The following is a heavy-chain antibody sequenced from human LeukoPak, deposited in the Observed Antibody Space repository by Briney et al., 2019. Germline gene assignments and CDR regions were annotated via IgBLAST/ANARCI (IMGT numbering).Heavy chain of an antibody. CDR2: IRYDGSNK. Sequence: PGGSLRLSCAASGFTFSSYGMHWVRQAPGKGLEWVAFIRYDGSNKYYADSVKGRFTISRDNSKNTLYLQMNSLRAEDTAVYYCAKDLGVAARFGYWGQGTLVTVSS. CDR3: AKDLGVAARFGY. J-gene: IGHJ4*02. D-gene: IGHD6-6*01. CDR1: GFTFSSYG. V-gene: IGHV3-30*02.